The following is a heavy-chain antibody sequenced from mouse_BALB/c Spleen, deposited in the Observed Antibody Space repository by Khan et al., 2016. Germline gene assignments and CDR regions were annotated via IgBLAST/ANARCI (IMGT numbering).Heavy chain of an antibody. Sequence: EVKLEVSGGGLVQPGGSMKLSCAASGFTFSDAWMDWVRQPPAKGLEWVVEIRSKANNHETYHDESVKGRFTISRDDYKSCVNLQMNSLRAEATGIYYCTMITTYWGQGTLVTVSA. J-gene: IGHJ3*01. D-gene: IGHD2-4*01. CDR1: GFTFSDAW. V-gene: IGHV6-6*01. CDR3: TMITTY. CDR2: IRSKANNHET.